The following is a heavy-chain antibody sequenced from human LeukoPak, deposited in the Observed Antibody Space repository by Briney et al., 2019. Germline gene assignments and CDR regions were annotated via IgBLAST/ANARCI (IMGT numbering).Heavy chain of an antibody. CDR1: GYSISSGYY. CDR3: ARYRGASGYHFDY. Sequence: SETLSLTCTVSGYSISSGYYWGWIRQPPGKGLEWIGSIYHSGSTYYNPSLKSRVTISVDTSKNQFSLKLSSVTAADTAVYYCARYRGASGYHFDYWGQGTLVIVSS. V-gene: IGHV4-38-2*02. J-gene: IGHJ4*02. CDR2: IYHSGST. D-gene: IGHD5-12*01.